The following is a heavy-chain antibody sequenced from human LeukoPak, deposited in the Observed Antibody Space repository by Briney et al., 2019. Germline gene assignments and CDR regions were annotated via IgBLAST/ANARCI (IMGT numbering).Heavy chain of an antibody. CDR1: GYSFTSYW. CDR2: IYPGDSDT. Sequence: GESLKISCKGSGYSFTSYWIGCVRQMPGKGLEWMGIIYPGDSDTRYSPSFQGQVTISADKSISTAYLQWSSLKASDTAMYYCARPLYYYDSSGYYESAFDIWGQGTMVTVSS. CDR3: ARPLYYYDSSGYYESAFDI. D-gene: IGHD3-22*01. V-gene: IGHV5-51*01. J-gene: IGHJ3*02.